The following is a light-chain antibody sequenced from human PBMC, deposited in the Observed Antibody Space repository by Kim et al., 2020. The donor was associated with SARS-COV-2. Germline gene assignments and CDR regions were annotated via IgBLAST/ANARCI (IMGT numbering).Light chain of an antibody. Sequence: PGERATLSCSASQSVSSSYLTWYQQKPGQAPRLLIYGASRRATGIPDRFSGSGSGTDFALTISRLEPEDFAIYYCQQYGRSPPFTFGPGTKVDIK. CDR1: QSVSSSY. J-gene: IGKJ3*01. CDR3: QQYGRSPPFT. CDR2: GAS. V-gene: IGKV3-20*01.